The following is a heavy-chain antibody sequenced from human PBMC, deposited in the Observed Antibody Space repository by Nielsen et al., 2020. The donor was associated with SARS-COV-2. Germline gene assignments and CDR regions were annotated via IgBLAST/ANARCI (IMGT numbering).Heavy chain of an antibody. D-gene: IGHD3-9*01. Sequence: LSLTCAASGFTFSSYGMHWVRQAPGKGLEWVAVISYDGSNKYYADSVKGRFTISRDNSKNTLYLQMNSLRAEDTAVYYCAKGGLRYFDWLWAKAGDYWGQGTLVTVSS. V-gene: IGHV3-30*18. CDR1: GFTFSSYG. J-gene: IGHJ4*02. CDR3: AKGGLRYFDWLWAKAGDY. CDR2: ISYDGSNK.